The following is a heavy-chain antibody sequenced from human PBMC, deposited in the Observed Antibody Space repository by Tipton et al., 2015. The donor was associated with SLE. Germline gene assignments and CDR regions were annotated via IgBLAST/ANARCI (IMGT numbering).Heavy chain of an antibody. CDR3: AGHSSSWYGVDY. CDR1: GFTFSSYG. Sequence: SGFTFSSYGMHWVRQAPGKGLEWVAVIWYDGSNKYYADSVKGRFTISRDNSKNTLYLQMNSLRAEDTAVYYCAGHSSSWYGVDYWGQGTLVTVSS. CDR2: IWYDGSNK. D-gene: IGHD6-13*01. J-gene: IGHJ4*02. V-gene: IGHV3-33*01.